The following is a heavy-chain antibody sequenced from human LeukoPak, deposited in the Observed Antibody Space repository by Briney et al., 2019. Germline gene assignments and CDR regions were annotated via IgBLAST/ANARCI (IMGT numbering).Heavy chain of an antibody. CDR3: ASGYSYDLFDY. Sequence: SETLSLTCSVSGGSIRSTTYYWGWIRQPPGKGLEWIGSIYYSGNTYYNPSLKSRVTISVDTSKNQFSLKLSSVTAADTAVYYCASGYSYDLFDYWGQGTLVTVSS. CDR1: GGSIRSTTYY. CDR2: IYYSGNT. D-gene: IGHD5-18*01. V-gene: IGHV4-39*01. J-gene: IGHJ4*02.